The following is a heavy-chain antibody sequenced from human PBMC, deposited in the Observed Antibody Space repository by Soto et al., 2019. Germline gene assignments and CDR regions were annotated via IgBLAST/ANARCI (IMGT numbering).Heavy chain of an antibody. J-gene: IGHJ4*02. Sequence: PSETLSLTCTVSGGSISSGGYYWSWIRQHPGKGMEWIGYIYYSGSTYYNPSLKSRVTISVDTSKNQFSLKLSSVTAAYTAVYYCARSRLYDYGNYFDYWGQGTLVTVSS. CDR1: GGSISSGGYY. D-gene: IGHD4-17*01. V-gene: IGHV4-31*03. CDR3: ARSRLYDYGNYFDY. CDR2: IYYSGST.